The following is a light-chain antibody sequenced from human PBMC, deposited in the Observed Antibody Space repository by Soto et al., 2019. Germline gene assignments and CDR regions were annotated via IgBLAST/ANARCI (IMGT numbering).Light chain of an antibody. Sequence: DIQMTQSPFSLSASVGDRFSITCLASQSISSYLNWYQQKPGKAPKLLIYAASSLQSGVPSRFSGSGSGTDFTLTISSLQPEDFATYYCQQSYSTPPTFGQGTRLEI. V-gene: IGKV1-39*01. CDR1: QSISSY. CDR2: AAS. J-gene: IGKJ5*01. CDR3: QQSYSTPPT.